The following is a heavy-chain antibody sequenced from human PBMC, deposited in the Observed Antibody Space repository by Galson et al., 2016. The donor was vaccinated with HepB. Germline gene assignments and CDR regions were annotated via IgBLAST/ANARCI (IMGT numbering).Heavy chain of an antibody. CDR2: IYQSGST. CDR3: ARGGYFDSPHWFDS. Sequence: TLSLTCGVSGGAIRSGGYSWNWIRQPPGKGLEWIGYIYQSGSTYYNPSLTRRVTISADRSKNQFSLKLSAVTAADTAVYYCARGGYFDSPHWFDSWGQGTLVTVSS. V-gene: IGHV4-30-2*01. D-gene: IGHD3-9*01. CDR1: GGAIRSGGYS. J-gene: IGHJ5*01.